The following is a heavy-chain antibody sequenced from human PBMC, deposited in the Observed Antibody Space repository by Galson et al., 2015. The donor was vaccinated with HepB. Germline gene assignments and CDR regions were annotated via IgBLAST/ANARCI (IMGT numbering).Heavy chain of an antibody. CDR2: FDPEDGET. J-gene: IGHJ2*01. CDR3: ATRKDIVGVPAAHWYFDL. Sequence: SVKVSCKVSGYTLTELSMHWVRQAPGKGLEWMGGFDPEDGETIYAQKFQGRVTMTEDTSTDTAYMELSSLRSEDTAVYYCATRKDIVGVPAAHWYFDLWGRGTLVTVSS. CDR1: GYTLTELS. V-gene: IGHV1-24*01. D-gene: IGHD2-2*01.